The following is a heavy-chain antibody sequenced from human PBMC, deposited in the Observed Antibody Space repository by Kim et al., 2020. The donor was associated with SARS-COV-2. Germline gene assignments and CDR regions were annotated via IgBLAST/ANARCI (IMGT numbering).Heavy chain of an antibody. J-gene: IGHJ4*02. V-gene: IGHV3-13*05. Sequence: PYYPGSVKGRFTISRENAKNSLYLQMNSLRAGDTAVYYCAAVAAAGRYDYWGQGTLVTVSS. CDR2: P. D-gene: IGHD6-13*01. CDR3: AAVAAAGRYDY.